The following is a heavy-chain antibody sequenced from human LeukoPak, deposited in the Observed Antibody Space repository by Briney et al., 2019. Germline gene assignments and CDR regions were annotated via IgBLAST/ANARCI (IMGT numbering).Heavy chain of an antibody. D-gene: IGHD7-27*01. CDR3: ARVNWGGFDI. CDR1: GGSISSHY. J-gene: IGHJ3*02. Sequence: PLETLSLTCFVSGGSISSHYWTWIRQPPGKGLECIGDIFYTGSTTYSPSLKSRATISIETSKNQISLKLRSVTAADTAVYSCARVNWGGFDIWGQGTLATVSS. CDR2: IFYTGST. V-gene: IGHV4-59*11.